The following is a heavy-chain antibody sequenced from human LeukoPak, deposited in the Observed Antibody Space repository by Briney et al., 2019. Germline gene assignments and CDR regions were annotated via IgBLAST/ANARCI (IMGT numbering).Heavy chain of an antibody. CDR2: ISGGGDST. D-gene: IGHD1-26*01. J-gene: IGHJ6*02. CDR1: GFTFSSYA. CDR3: AKGDGSSLAYYYGMDV. V-gene: IGHV3-23*01. Sequence: GGSLRLSCAASGFTFSSYAMSWVRQAPGKGLEWVSSISGGGDSTYYADSVKGRFTISRDNSKNTLYLRMNSLRAEDTAIYYCAKGDGSSLAYYYGMDVWGQGTTVTVSS.